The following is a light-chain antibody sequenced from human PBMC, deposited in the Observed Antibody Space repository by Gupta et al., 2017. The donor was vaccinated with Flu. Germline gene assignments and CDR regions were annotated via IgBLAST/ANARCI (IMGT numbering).Light chain of an antibody. CDR2: GNN. Sequence: QSALPQPPSVSAAPAQRVTISCTGSRSNIEAGYDVHWYQHHPGAAPTLLIYGNNNRPSGVPDRFSGSKSDTSASLAITGLQAEDEADYYCQSYDSSLSGWVFGGGTKLTVL. CDR3: QSYDSSLSGWV. J-gene: IGLJ3*02. CDR1: RSNIEAGYD. V-gene: IGLV1-40*01.